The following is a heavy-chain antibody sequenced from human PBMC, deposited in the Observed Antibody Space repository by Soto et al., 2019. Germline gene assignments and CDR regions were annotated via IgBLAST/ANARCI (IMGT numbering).Heavy chain of an antibody. CDR2: ISYDGSNK. J-gene: IGHJ6*02. D-gene: IGHD5-12*01. CDR3: ARDYYHFNSGYGFSMDV. Sequence: GGSLILSCAASGFTFSSYAMHWVRQAPGKGLEWVAVISYDGSNKYYADSVKGRFTISRDNSKNTLYLQMNSLRAEDTAVYYCARDYYHFNSGYGFSMDVWGQGTTVXVSS. CDR1: GFTFSSYA. V-gene: IGHV3-30-3*01.